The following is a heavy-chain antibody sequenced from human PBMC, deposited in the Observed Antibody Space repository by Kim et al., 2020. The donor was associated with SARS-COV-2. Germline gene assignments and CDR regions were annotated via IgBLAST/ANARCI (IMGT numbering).Heavy chain of an antibody. CDR3: AKDASLGSYYYYYYMDV. V-gene: IGHV3-23*01. Sequence: GGSLRLSCAASGFTFSSYAMSWVRQAPGKGLEWVSSISGSGGSTYYADSVMGRFTISRDNSKNTLYLQMNSLRAEDTAVYYCAKDASLGSYYYYYYMDVWGRGTTVTVSS. CDR2: ISGSGGST. D-gene: IGHD1-26*01. J-gene: IGHJ6*03. CDR1: GFTFSSYA.